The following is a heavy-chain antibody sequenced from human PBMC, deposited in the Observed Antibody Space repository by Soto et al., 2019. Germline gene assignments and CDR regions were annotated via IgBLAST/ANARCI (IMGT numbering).Heavy chain of an antibody. V-gene: IGHV4-61*01. CDR1: GRSVSSGSYY. D-gene: IGHD1-26*01. CDR2: IYYSGST. CDR3: ARGWEPYCLDY. Sequence: SETLSLTCTVSGRSVSSGSYYWSWIRQPPGKGLEWIGYIYYSGSTNYNPSLKSRVTISVDTSKNQFSLKLSSVTAADTAVHYWARGWEPYCLDYWGQGTLVTVSS. J-gene: IGHJ4*02.